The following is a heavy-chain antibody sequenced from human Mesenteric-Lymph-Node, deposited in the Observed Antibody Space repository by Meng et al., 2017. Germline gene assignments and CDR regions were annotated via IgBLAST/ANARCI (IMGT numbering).Heavy chain of an antibody. D-gene: IGHD1-26*01. CDR2: IYYSGST. J-gene: IGHJ4*02. CDR1: GGSISSYY. Sequence: GSLRLSCTVSGGSISSYYWSWIRQPPGKGLEWIGYIYYSGSTNYNPSLKSRVTISVDTSKNQFSLKLSSVTAADTAVYYCARGDGSYYEGFRYWGQGTLVTVSS. CDR3: ARGDGSYYEGFRY. V-gene: IGHV4-59*01.